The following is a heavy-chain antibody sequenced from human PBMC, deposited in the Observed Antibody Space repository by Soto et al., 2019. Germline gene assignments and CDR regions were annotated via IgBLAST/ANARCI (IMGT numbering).Heavy chain of an antibody. D-gene: IGHD6-13*01. CDR2: ISYDGSNK. V-gene: IGHV3-30-3*01. CDR1: GFTFSSYA. Sequence: GGSLRLSCAASGFTFSSYAMHWVRQAPGKGLEWVAVISYDGSNKYYADSVKGRFTISRDNSKNTLYLQMNSLRAEDTAVYYCARGTPLIAAAGTNYYYGMDVWVQGTTVTVSS. J-gene: IGHJ6*02. CDR3: ARGTPLIAAAGTNYYYGMDV.